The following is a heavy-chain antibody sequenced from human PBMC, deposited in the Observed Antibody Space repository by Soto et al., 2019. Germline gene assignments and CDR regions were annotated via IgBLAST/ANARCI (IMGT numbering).Heavy chain of an antibody. CDR1: GGSISSYY. D-gene: IGHD5-12*01. CDR3: AIDYHRDRYNYFSY. V-gene: IGHV4-59*01. CDR2: IYYSGST. J-gene: IGHJ4*02. Sequence: SETLSLTCTVSGGSISSYYWSWIRQPPGKGLEWIGYIYYSGSTNYNPSLKSRVTISVDTSKNQFSLKLSSVTAADTAVYYCAIDYHRDRYNYFSYWGQGTLVTVSS.